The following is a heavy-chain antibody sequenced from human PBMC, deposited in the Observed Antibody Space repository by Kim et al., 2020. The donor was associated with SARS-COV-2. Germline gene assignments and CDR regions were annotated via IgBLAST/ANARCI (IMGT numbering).Heavy chain of an antibody. CDR3: ARDQRGCTGATCNTSFDS. CDR1: GYTFTSYA. D-gene: IGHD2-8*02. V-gene: IGHV7-4-1*02. Sequence: ASVKVSCKASGYTFTSYAMNWLRQAPGQGLEWMGWINANTGKPKYAQDFTGRLVFTLDNSASTAYLEISSLKAEDTAVYYCARDQRGCTGATCNTSFDSW. CDR2: INANTGKP. J-gene: IGHJ4*01.